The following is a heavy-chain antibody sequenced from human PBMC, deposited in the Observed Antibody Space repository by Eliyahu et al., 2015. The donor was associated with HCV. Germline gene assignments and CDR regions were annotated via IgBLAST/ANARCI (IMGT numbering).Heavy chain of an antibody. CDR2: IRAKTDGGTT. V-gene: IGHV3-15*01. CDR1: GLVLNDTW. CDR3: ATSPPIRT. Sequence: EVQLVESGGGLIKPGGSLRLSCAASGLVLNDTWMIWVRQAPGKGLEWVGRIRAKTDGGTTDYAAAVSGRFTFSRDESQNILYLHMTNLSPDDSGIYYCATSPPIRTWGPGTLVTVSS. J-gene: IGHJ5*02.